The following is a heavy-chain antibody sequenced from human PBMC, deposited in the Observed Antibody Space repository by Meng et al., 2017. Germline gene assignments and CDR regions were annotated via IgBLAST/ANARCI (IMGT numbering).Heavy chain of an antibody. D-gene: IGHD6-13*01. Sequence: QVQLGQAGAEGKKPGASVKVSCKPSGYNFPDYYIHWVRQAPGQGLEWMGRIDPKNGDTHYAQKFQGRVTMTGDTSISTAYMDLSGLRSDDTAVYYCARDEDISAAGKLFGDYWGQGTLVTVSS. CDR3: ARDEDISAAGKLFGDY. J-gene: IGHJ4*02. V-gene: IGHV1-2*06. CDR2: IDPKNGDT. CDR1: GYNFPDYY.